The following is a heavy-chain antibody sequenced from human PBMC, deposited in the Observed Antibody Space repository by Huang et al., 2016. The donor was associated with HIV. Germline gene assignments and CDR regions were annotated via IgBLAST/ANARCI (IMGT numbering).Heavy chain of an antibody. V-gene: IGHV3-30*04. CDR2: IAHEGSKK. J-gene: IGHJ5*02. Sequence: QVLLVESGGGVVQPGGSRRLSCTASGFTFGNYDRHWVRQAPGKGLEWVAVIAHEGSKKFYADSVKGRSNISRDNSKNTLHLEMSSLRPEDTSLYHCARDASRDGYTWGQGTLVTVSS. D-gene: IGHD5-12*01. CDR1: GFTFGNYD. CDR3: ARDASRDGYT.